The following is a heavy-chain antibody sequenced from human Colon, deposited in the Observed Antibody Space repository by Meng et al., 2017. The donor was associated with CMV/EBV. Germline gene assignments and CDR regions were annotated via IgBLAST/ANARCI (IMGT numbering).Heavy chain of an antibody. CDR1: GGSMSSTC. D-gene: IGHD6-13*01. CDR2: VCYNGIT. Sequence: QVQLQESGPGLVKPSGTLSLTCAVSGGSMSSTCWSWIRQPPGKGLEWIGYVCYNGITDYNPSLKSRITISGDTSKNQFSLQVTSVTAADTAMYYCALRGLAAGTLQQWGQGTLVTVSS. J-gene: IGHJ1*01. V-gene: IGHV4-59*01. CDR3: ALRGLAAGTLQQ.